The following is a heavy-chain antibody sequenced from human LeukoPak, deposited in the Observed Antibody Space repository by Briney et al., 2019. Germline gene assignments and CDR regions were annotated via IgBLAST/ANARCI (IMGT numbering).Heavy chain of an antibody. Sequence: SETLSLTCTVSGYSINSGYYWGWIRQPPGKGLEWIGSIYHSGSTYYNPSLKSRVTISVDTSKNQFSLKLSSVTAADTAVYYCARDGDGYNLDYWGQGTLVTVSS. CDR1: GYSINSGYY. CDR3: ARDGDGYNLDY. V-gene: IGHV4-38-2*02. CDR2: IYHSGST. J-gene: IGHJ4*02. D-gene: IGHD5-24*01.